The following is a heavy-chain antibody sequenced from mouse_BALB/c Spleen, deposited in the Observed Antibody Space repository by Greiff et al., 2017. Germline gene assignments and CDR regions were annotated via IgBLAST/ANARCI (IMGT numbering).Heavy chain of an antibody. D-gene: IGHD2-3*01. Sequence: VQLQQSAAELARPGASVKMSCKASGYTFTSYTMHWVKQRPGQGLEWIGYINPSSGYTEYNQKFKDKTTLTADKSSSTAYMQLSSLTSEDSAVYYCARRGDGYPAWFAYWGQGTLVTVSA. CDR1: GYTFTSYT. CDR2: INPSSGYT. V-gene: IGHV1-4*02. CDR3: ARRGDGYPAWFAY. J-gene: IGHJ3*01.